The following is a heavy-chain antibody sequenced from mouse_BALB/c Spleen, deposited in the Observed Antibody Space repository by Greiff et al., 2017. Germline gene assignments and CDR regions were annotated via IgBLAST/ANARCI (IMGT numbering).Heavy chain of an antibody. CDR3: AREDEGWGAY. Sequence: ELVKPGASVKLSCKASGYTFTSYWINWIKQRPGQGLEWIGRIAPGSGSTYYNEMFKGKATLTVDTSSSTAYIQLSSLSSEDSAVYFCAREDEGWGAYWGQGTLVTVSA. V-gene: IGHV1S41*01. D-gene: IGHD2-3*01. CDR2: IAPGSGST. CDR1: GYTFTSYW. J-gene: IGHJ3*01.